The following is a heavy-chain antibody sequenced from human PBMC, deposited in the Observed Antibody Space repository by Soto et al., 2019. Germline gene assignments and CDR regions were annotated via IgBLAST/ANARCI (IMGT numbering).Heavy chain of an antibody. J-gene: IGHJ4*02. CDR2: IIPILGIA. CDR3: ARRYGGNFDY. CDR1: GGTFSSYT. V-gene: IGHV1-69*02. Sequence: SVKVSCKASGGTFSSYTISWVRQAPGQGLEWMGRIIPILGIANYAQKFQGRVTITADTSKNQFSLKLSSVTAADTAVYYCARRYGGNFDYWGQGILVTVSS. D-gene: IGHD1-26*01.